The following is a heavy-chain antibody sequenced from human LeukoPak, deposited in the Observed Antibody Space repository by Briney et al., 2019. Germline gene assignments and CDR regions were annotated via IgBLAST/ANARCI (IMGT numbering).Heavy chain of an antibody. Sequence: ASVKVSCEASGYTFTSYGISWVRQAPGQGLEWMGWISAYNGNTNYAQKLQGRVTMTTDTSTSTAYMELRSLRSDDTAVYYCARDFHYDILTGYYKYYYYYMDVWGKGTTVTVSS. D-gene: IGHD3-9*01. CDR2: ISAYNGNT. CDR3: ARDFHYDILTGYYKYYYYYMDV. J-gene: IGHJ6*03. V-gene: IGHV1-18*01. CDR1: GYTFTSYG.